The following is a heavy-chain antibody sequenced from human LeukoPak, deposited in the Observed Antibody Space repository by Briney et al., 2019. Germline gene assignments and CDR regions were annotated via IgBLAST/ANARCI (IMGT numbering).Heavy chain of an antibody. J-gene: IGHJ4*02. Sequence: GGSLRLSSAASGFTFSSHWMTWVRQAPGKGPEWVASINKDGSEQYYVDSVKGRFTISRDNAKNSLSLQVSSLRAEDTAVYYCTRGGATSSWYWLFWGQGTLVTVSS. CDR2: INKDGSEQ. D-gene: IGHD6-13*01. V-gene: IGHV3-7*01. CDR3: TRGGATSSWYWLF. CDR1: GFTFSSHW.